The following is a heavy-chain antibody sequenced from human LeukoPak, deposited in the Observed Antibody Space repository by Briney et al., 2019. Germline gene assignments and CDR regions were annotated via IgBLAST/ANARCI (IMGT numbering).Heavy chain of an antibody. CDR1: GFTFSSFA. D-gene: IGHD3-10*01. Sequence: GGSLRLSCAASGFTFSSFAMHWVRQTPGKGLEWVTFIQYDGSTKYYADSVKGRFSISRDNSQNTLFLQMNSLRPEDTAIYYCARDRGAWYFGFWGQGTRVTVSS. CDR2: IQYDGSTK. J-gene: IGHJ4*02. CDR3: ARDRGAWYFGF. V-gene: IGHV3-30*02.